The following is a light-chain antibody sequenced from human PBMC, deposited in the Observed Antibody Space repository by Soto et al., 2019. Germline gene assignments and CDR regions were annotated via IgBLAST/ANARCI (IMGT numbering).Light chain of an antibody. CDR2: DVS. CDR1: SSDVGSYHY. J-gene: IGLJ2*01. V-gene: IGLV2-14*03. Sequence: QSALPQPASVSGSPGQSITISCTGTSSDVGSYHYVSWYQHHPGKAPKLMIYDVSNPPSGVSNRFYGSKSGNTASLTISGLQAEDEADYYCNSYTPSSTRVFGGGTKVTVL. CDR3: NSYTPSSTRV.